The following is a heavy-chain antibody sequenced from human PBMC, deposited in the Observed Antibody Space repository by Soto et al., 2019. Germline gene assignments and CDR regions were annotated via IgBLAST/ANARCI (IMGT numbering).Heavy chain of an antibody. D-gene: IGHD5-18*01. J-gene: IGHJ4*02. V-gene: IGHV1-18*01. Sequence: QVQLVQSGAEVKKPGASVKVSCKASGYSFTSYGIGWVRQAPGQGLEWMGWISTYNGNTNYAQKLQGRVTMTPDTSTSIAYMDLRSLRSDDTAVYYCARDHVDTLMARFDYWGQGTLVTVSS. CDR3: ARDHVDTLMARFDY. CDR2: ISTYNGNT. CDR1: GYSFTSYG.